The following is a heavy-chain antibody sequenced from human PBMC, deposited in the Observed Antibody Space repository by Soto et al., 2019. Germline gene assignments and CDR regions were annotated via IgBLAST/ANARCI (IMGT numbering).Heavy chain of an antibody. CDR3: ARGVLH. CDR2: ISYIGST. V-gene: IGHV4-31*03. J-gene: IGHJ4*01. CDR1: GGSFSSGGYY. Sequence: QVQLQESGPGLVQPSQTLSLTCTVSGGSFSSGGYYRSWIRPHPGTGLESIGHISYIGSTYSNTSLKSRLTICVDTSRYQFSLIVNAVTAADAAVYYCARGVLHRGQGTLVTVSS.